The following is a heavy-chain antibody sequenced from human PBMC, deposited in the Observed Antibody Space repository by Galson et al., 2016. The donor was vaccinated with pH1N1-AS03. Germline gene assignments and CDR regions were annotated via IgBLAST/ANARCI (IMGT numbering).Heavy chain of an antibody. CDR2: IYYSGTT. D-gene: IGHD3-22*01. CDR3: ARDGQLWPHYYPLDV. Sequence: SETLSLTCSVSGAPIISGSHYWTWIRQLPGKGLEWIGYIYYSGTTKFTPSLATRVTMSVDRSKSQFSLNLMSVPAADTAVYYCARDGQLWPHYYPLDVWGQGTTVTVSS. CDR1: GAPIISGSHY. J-gene: IGHJ6*02. V-gene: IGHV4-61*01.